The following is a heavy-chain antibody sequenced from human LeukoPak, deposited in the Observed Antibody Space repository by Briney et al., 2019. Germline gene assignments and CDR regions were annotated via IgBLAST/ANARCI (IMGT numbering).Heavy chain of an antibody. Sequence: SETLSLTCTVSGGSISSYYWSWIRQPPGKGLEWIGYIYYSGSTNYNPSLKSRVTISVDTSKNQFSLKLSSVTAADTAVYYCASTPFDYRDYVDYGYFDYWGQGTLVTVSS. CDR1: GGSISSYY. V-gene: IGHV4-59*01. D-gene: IGHD4-17*01. CDR2: IYYSGST. J-gene: IGHJ4*02. CDR3: ASTPFDYRDYVDYGYFDY.